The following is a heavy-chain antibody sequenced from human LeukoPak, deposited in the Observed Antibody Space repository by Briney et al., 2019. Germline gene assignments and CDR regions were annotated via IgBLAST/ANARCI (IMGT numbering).Heavy chain of an antibody. J-gene: IGHJ4*02. Sequence: GGSLRLSCAASGFTFSSYAMSWVRQAPGKGLEWVSAISGSGGSTYYADSVKGRFTISRDNSKNTPYLQMNSLRAEDTAVYYCAKGPNYYDSSGYYFGGQGTLVTVSS. CDR2: ISGSGGST. V-gene: IGHV3-23*01. D-gene: IGHD3-22*01. CDR3: AKGPNYYDSSGYYF. CDR1: GFTFSSYA.